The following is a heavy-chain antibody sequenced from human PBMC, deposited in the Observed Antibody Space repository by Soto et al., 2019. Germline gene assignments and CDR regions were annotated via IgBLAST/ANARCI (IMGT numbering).Heavy chain of an antibody. CDR2: IKSKTDGGTT. CDR1: GFTFSNAW. Sequence: EVQLVESGGGLVKPGGSLRLSCAASGFTFSNAWMSWVRQAPGKGLEWVGRIKSKTDGGTTDYAAPVKGRFTISRDDSINTLYLQMNSLKTEDTAVYYCTTRIVVVPAASPLDYWGQGTLVTVSS. CDR3: TTRIVVVPAASPLDY. V-gene: IGHV3-15*01. J-gene: IGHJ4*02. D-gene: IGHD2-2*01.